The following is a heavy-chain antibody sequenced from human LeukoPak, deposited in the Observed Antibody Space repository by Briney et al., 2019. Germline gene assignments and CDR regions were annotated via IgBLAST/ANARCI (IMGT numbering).Heavy chain of an antibody. V-gene: IGHV3-23*01. CDR2: IDGSGGST. CDR1: GFTFSSYA. D-gene: IGHD5-24*01. Sequence: GGSLRLSCAASGFTFSSYALSWVRQGPGKGLEWVSIIDGSGGSTYYADSVKGRFTISRDNSKNTLYLQMNSLRAEDTAVYYCARGRRDGYNRNYYYGMDVWGHGTTVTVSS. CDR3: ARGRRDGYNRNYYYGMDV. J-gene: IGHJ6*02.